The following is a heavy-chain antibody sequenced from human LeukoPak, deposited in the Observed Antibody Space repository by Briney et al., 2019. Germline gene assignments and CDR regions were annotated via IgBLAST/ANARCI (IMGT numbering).Heavy chain of an antibody. D-gene: IGHD2-2*01. CDR2: INPNTGGT. CDR3: ARGRRQGVSTSQLDGH. V-gene: IGHV1-2*02. J-gene: IGHJ4*02. CDR1: GYTFTDYY. Sequence: ASVKVSCKASGYTFTDYYMHWVRQAPGQGLEWMGWINPNTGGTSYAQKFQGTVTMTRDTSISTVYMELSSLKSDDTAVYYCARGRRQGVSTSQLDGHWGQGTLVTVSS.